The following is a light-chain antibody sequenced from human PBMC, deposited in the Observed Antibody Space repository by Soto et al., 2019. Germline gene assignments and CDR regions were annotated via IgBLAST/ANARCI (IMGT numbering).Light chain of an antibody. Sequence: QSALTQPASVSGSPGQSITISCTGTSSDVGGYNYVSWYQQHPGKAPKLMISEVSNRPSGVSNRFSGSKSGNTASLTISGLQAADEADYYCSSYTSSSTLFVFGTGTKVTVL. CDR2: EVS. CDR3: SSYTSSSTLFV. V-gene: IGLV2-14*01. J-gene: IGLJ1*01. CDR1: SSDVGGYNY.